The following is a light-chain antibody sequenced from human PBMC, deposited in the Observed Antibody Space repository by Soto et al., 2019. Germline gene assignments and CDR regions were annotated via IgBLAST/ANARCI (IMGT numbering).Light chain of an antibody. J-gene: IGLJ2*01. CDR2: GDN. CDR3: QSYDSSLSGSEV. V-gene: IGLV1-40*01. Sequence: QPVLTQPPSVSGAPGQSVTISCTGSSSNIGEGFEVHWYQQFPGEVPKLLIHGDNNRASGVPDRFSGSKSGTSASLAITGLQPEDEADYYCQSYDSSLSGSEVFGGGTQLTVL. CDR1: SSNIGEGFE.